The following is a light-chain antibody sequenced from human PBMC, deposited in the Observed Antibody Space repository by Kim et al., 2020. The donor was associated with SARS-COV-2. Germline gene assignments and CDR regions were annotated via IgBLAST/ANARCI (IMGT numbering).Light chain of an antibody. V-gene: IGLV1-40*01. CDR2: DNS. Sequence: QSVLTQPPSVSGAPGRRVTISCTGSTSNIGAGYDVHWYQELPGTAPKLLIYDNSNRPSGVPDRFSGSKSGTSASLAITGLQAEDEADYYCQSYDRSLSGSVFGGGTQLTVL. J-gene: IGLJ3*02. CDR3: QSYDRSLSGSV. CDR1: TSNIGAGYD.